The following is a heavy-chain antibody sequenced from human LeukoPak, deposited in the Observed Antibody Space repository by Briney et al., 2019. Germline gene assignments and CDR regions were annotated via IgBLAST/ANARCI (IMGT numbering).Heavy chain of an antibody. V-gene: IGHV4-39*01. CDR3: ARVTLYSGWTLDY. J-gene: IGHJ4*02. CDR2: IYYSGST. CDR1: GGSISSSSYY. D-gene: IGHD6-19*01. Sequence: SETLSLTCTVSGGSISSSSYYWGWIRQPPGKGLEWIGSIYYSGSTYYNPSLKSRVTISVDTSKDQFSLKLSSVTAADTAVYYCARVTLYSGWTLDYWGQGTLVTVSS.